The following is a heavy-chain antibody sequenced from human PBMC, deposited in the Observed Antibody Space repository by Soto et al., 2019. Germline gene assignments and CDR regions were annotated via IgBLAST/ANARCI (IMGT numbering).Heavy chain of an antibody. Sequence: ETLSPTCTVQGGSFSGHSWTWSRQAPGKGLEWIVDINHSGRVNYTPSLTSRVTISLHTSKNQFSLTLSAVTAADTAMYYCSTRAYDTNGYYRFDPWGQGTLVTVSS. V-gene: IGHV4-34*01. J-gene: IGHJ5*01. D-gene: IGHD3-22*01. CDR3: STRAYDTNGYYRFDP. CDR1: GGSFSGHS. CDR2: INHSGRV.